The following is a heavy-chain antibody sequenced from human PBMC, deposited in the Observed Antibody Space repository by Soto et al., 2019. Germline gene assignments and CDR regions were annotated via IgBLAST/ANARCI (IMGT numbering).Heavy chain of an antibody. D-gene: IGHD6-19*01. J-gene: IGHJ5*02. Sequence: SETLSLTCTVSGGSISSYYLSWIRQPPGKGLEWIGYIYYSGSTNYNPSLKSRVTISVDTSKNQFSLKLSSVTAADTAVYYCARAQQWLVPAWFDPWGQGTLVTVSS. CDR2: IYYSGST. V-gene: IGHV4-59*01. CDR1: GGSISSYY. CDR3: ARAQQWLVPAWFDP.